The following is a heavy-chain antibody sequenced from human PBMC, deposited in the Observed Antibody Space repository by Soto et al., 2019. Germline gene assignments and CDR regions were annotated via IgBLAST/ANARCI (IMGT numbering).Heavy chain of an antibody. D-gene: IGHD6-19*01. Sequence: QLQLQESGPGLVKPSETLSLTCTVSGGSISSSSYYWGWIRQPPGKGLEWIGSIYYSGSTYYNPSLKSRVTISVDTSKNQFSLKLSSVTAADTAVYYCARHGDGRYSSGWYGFDYWGQGTLVTVSS. J-gene: IGHJ4*02. CDR1: GGSISSSSYY. CDR3: ARHGDGRYSSGWYGFDY. V-gene: IGHV4-39*01. CDR2: IYYSGST.